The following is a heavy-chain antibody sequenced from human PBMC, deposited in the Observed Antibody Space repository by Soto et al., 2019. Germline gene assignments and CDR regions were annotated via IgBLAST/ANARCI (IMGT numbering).Heavy chain of an antibody. CDR1: GGTFSSYA. CDR2: IIPIFGTA. D-gene: IGHD3-22*01. CDR3: ARPRINYDSSGYYYAYYFDY. Sequence: QVQLVQSGAEVKKPGSSVKVSCKASGGTFSSYALSWVRQAPGQWLEWMGGIIPIFGTANYAQKFQGRVTITADESTSTAYMELSSLRSEDTAVYYCARPRINYDSSGYYYAYYFDYWGQGTLVTVSS. J-gene: IGHJ4*02. V-gene: IGHV1-69*01.